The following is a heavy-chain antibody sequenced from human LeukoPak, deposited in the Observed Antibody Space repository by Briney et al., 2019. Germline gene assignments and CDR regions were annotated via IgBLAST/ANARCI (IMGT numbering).Heavy chain of an antibody. CDR1: GGSISSGGYY. Sequence: PSETLSLTCTVSGGSISSGGYYWSWIRQHPGKGLEWIGYIYYSGSTYYNPSLKSRVTISVDTSKNQFSLKLSSVTAADTAVYYCARIGIAAAGTWVAFDYWGQGTLVTVSS. J-gene: IGHJ4*02. D-gene: IGHD6-13*01. V-gene: IGHV4-31*03. CDR2: IYYSGST. CDR3: ARIGIAAAGTWVAFDY.